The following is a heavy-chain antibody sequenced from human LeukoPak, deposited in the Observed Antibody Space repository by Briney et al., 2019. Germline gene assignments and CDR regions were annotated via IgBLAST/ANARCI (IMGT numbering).Heavy chain of an antibody. CDR3: ARASSGWAVDLYYFDY. V-gene: IGHV3-21*01. J-gene: IGHJ4*02. CDR2: ISSTSSYI. Sequence: GGSLRLSCVGSGFTFSSYSMNWVRQAPGKGPEWVSSISSTSSYIYYADSVKGRFTISRDNAKKSLYLQMNGLRAEDTAVYYCARASSGWAVDLYYFDYWGQGTLVTVSS. CDR1: GFTFSSYS. D-gene: IGHD6-19*01.